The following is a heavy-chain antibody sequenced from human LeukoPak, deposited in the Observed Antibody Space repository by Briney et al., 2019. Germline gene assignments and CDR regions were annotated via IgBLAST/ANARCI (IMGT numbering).Heavy chain of an antibody. J-gene: IGHJ4*02. D-gene: IGHD1-26*01. CDR2: ISSGGSYM. CDR3: ATGTVAVPWD. CDR1: GFTFSNCD. V-gene: IGHV3-21*01. Sequence: PGGSLRLSCAASGFTFSNCDMSWVRQAPGKGLEWVSSISSGGSYMYYVDSVKGRFTISRDNSKNSLYLYMNSLRAEDTAVYYCATGTVAVPWDWGQGTLVTVSS.